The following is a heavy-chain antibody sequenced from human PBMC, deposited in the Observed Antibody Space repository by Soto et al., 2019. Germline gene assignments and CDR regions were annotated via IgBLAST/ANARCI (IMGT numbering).Heavy chain of an antibody. CDR3: ARDFGSDLSSPGAVFDY. CDR1: GYFFTTYG. CDR2: ISPYNGNT. J-gene: IGHJ4*02. V-gene: IGHV1-18*04. D-gene: IGHD3-3*01. Sequence: ASVKVSCKASGYFFTTYGISWVRQAPGQGLEWMGWISPYNGNTKYAQSFQGRVTMTTDTSTYTAYMELRSLRSDDPAVYYCARDFGSDLSSPGAVFDYWGQGTVVTVSS.